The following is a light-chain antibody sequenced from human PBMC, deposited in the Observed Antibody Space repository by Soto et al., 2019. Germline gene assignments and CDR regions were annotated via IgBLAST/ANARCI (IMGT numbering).Light chain of an antibody. CDR2: DVG. V-gene: IGLV2-14*01. Sequence: QSALTPPASVSGSPGQSITISRTGTRSDVSGYNYVSLHQQHPGKAPKLMMYDVGNRPSRVSTRVSGSKSGITASLTIALRQDEEEAGYYCSSYTRSSTRVFSGGTKLTVL. CDR1: RSDVSGYNY. J-gene: IGLJ2*01. CDR3: SSYTRSSTRV.